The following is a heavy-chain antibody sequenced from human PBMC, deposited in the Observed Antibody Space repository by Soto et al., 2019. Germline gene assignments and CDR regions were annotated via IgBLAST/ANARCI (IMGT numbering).Heavy chain of an antibody. V-gene: IGHV3-23*01. CDR1: GFTFSSYV. J-gene: IGHJ4*02. CDR2: ISGSGGST. D-gene: IGHD3-9*01. Sequence: EVQLLESGGGLVQPGGSLRLSCAASGFTFSSYVMSWVRQAPGKGLEWVSAISGSGGSTYYADSVKGRFTISRDNSKNTLYLQMNSLRAEDTAVYYCAKEFTDYDILTGYPFDYWGQGTLVTVSS. CDR3: AKEFTDYDILTGYPFDY.